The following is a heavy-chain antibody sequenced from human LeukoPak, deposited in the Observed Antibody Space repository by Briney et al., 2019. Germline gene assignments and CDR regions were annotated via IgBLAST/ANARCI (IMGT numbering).Heavy chain of an antibody. CDR2: IYASGST. D-gene: IGHD2-15*01. CDR3: ASDRIEVDAFDI. Sequence: SETLSLTCTVSGGSISSGSYFWSWIRQPAGKGLEWIGRIYASGSTNYNPSLKSRVTISVDTSKNQFSLKLSSVTAADTAVYYCASDRIEVDAFDIWGQGTMVTVSS. J-gene: IGHJ3*02. V-gene: IGHV4-61*02. CDR1: GGSISSGSYF.